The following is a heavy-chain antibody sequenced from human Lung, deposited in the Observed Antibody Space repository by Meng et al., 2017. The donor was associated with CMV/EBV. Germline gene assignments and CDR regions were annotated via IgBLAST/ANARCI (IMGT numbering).Heavy chain of an antibody. CDR3: EIVHGEFRYCSVATCYKFDY. V-gene: IGHV3-23*01. D-gene: IGHD2-15*01. CDR2: IGGSGDSA. CDR1: GLTFSHFS. J-gene: IGHJ4*02. Sequence: GGSXRLXCAGSGLTFSHFSMNWVRQAPGGGLEWVSAIGGSGDSAYFADSVKGRFTISRDNSKSTLYLEMNRLRAEDTAVYYCEIVHGEFRYCSVATCYKFDYWREGXVVTVSS.